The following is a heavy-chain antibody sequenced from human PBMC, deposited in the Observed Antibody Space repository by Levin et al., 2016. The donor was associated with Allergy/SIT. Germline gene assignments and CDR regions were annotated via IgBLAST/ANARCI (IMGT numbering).Heavy chain of an antibody. CDR3: ARTSHYYDSSGYYHGY. Sequence: WIRQPPGKGLEWIGRIYTSGSTNYNPSLKSRVTISVDTSKNQFSLKLSSVTAADTAVYYCARTSHYYDSSGYYHGYWGQGTLVTVSS. V-gene: IGHV4-61*02. D-gene: IGHD3-22*01. J-gene: IGHJ4*02. CDR2: IYTSGST.